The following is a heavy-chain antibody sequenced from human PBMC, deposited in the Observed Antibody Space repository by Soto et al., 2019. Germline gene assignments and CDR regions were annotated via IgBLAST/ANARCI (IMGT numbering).Heavy chain of an antibody. V-gene: IGHV3-7*05. CDR2: IKQDGSEK. Sequence: GGSLRLSCAASGFTFSSYWMSWVRQAPGKGLEWVANIKQDGSEKYYVDSVEGRFTISRDNAKNSLYLQMNSLRAEDTAVYYCARDRESIAARPGYYYYYGMDVWGQGTTVTVSS. D-gene: IGHD6-6*01. J-gene: IGHJ6*02. CDR3: ARDRESIAARPGYYYYYGMDV. CDR1: GFTFSSYW.